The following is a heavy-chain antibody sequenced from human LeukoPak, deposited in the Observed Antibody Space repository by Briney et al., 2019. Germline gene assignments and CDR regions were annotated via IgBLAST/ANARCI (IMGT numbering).Heavy chain of an antibody. CDR2: ILYDGSNK. CDR1: RFTFSSYD. Sequence: GGSLELSCSAYRFTFSSYDQHWVPQAQGKGLGRLQVILYDGSNKYYAELVKDRFTIPRDNSKNTAYLQMNSLRAEDTGVYYCARDARMGWELLSFDPHRIYYFDFWGQGTLVTVSS. V-gene: IGHV3-33*08. D-gene: IGHD1-26*01. J-gene: IGHJ4*02. CDR3: ARDARMGWELLSFDPHRIYYFDF.